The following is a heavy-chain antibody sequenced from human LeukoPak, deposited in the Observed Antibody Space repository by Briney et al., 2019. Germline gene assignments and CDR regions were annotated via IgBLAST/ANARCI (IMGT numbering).Heavy chain of an antibody. V-gene: IGHV4-30-4*01. CDR2: IYYSGST. Sequence: PSQTLSLTCTVSGGSISSGDYYWSWIRQPPGKGLEWIGYIYYSGSTYYNPSLKSRVTISVDTSKNQFSLKLSSVTAADTAVYYCARVKGRWLQRQGWFDPWAREPWSPSPQ. CDR1: GGSISSGDYY. J-gene: IGHJ5*02. CDR3: ARVKGRWLQRQGWFDP. D-gene: IGHD5-24*01.